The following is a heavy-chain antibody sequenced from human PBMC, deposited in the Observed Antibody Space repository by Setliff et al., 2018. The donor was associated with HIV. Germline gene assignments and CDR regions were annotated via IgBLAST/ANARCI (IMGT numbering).Heavy chain of an antibody. CDR1: GFTFSTYG. J-gene: IGHJ3*02. CDR3: ARDGNGAFDM. D-gene: IGHD1-26*01. Sequence: PGGSLRLSCAASGFTFSTYGMRWVRQAPGKGLEWVAFIRYDGSNKYYADSVKGRFTISRDNAKNMLYLQINSLRAEDTAVYYCARDGNGAFDMWGQGTLVTVSS. CDR2: IRYDGSNK. V-gene: IGHV3-30*02.